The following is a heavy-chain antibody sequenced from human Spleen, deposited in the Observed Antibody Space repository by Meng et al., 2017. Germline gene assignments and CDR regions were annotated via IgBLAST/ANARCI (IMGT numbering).Heavy chain of an antibody. CDR1: GGSFSGYY. J-gene: IGHJ6*01. CDR2: INHSGST. D-gene: IGHD6-19*01. Sequence: SETLSLTCAVYGGSFSGYYWSWIRQPPGKGLEWIGEINHSGSTNYNPSLKSRVTISVDTSKNQFSLKLSSVTAADTAVFYCARGKIGSGWYRQGYYYGMDVWGQGTTVTFSS. V-gene: IGHV4-34*01. CDR3: ARGKIGSGWYRQGYYYGMDV.